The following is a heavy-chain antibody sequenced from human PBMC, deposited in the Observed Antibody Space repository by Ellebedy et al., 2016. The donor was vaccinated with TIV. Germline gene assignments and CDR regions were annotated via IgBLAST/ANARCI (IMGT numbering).Heavy chain of an antibody. CDR1: GFTFSSYA. Sequence: GGSLRLSXAASGFTFSSYAMSWVRQAPGKGLEWVSAISGSGGSTYYADSVKGRLTISRDNSKNTLYLQMNSLRAEDTAVYYCAKFGVLLWFGELLELDYWGQGTLVTVSS. D-gene: IGHD3-10*01. V-gene: IGHV3-23*01. J-gene: IGHJ4*02. CDR3: AKFGVLLWFGELLELDY. CDR2: ISGSGGST.